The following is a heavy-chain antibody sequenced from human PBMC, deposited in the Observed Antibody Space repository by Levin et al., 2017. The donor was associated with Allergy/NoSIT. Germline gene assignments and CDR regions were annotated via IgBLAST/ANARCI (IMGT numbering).Heavy chain of an antibody. CDR1: GSSLSAYG. D-gene: IGHD3-22*01. J-gene: IGHJ6*02. CDR2: ISYDGNNK. Sequence: GGSLRLSCAASGSSLSAYGMHWVRQAPGKGLEWVAVISYDGNNKYYVGSVRGRFTISRDNSKNTLYLQMNSLRPEDTAVYYCAKDRAENCESCGQTDSYFYFYGMDVWGQGTTVTVSS. V-gene: IGHV3-30*18. CDR3: AKDRAENCESCGQTDSYFYFYGMDV.